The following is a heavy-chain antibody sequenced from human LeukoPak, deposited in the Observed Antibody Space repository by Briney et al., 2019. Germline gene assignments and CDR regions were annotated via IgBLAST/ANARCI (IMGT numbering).Heavy chain of an antibody. CDR3: ATVGDFWSGFLYDY. J-gene: IGHJ4*02. CDR1: GYTLTELS. CDR2: FDPEDGET. D-gene: IGHD3-3*01. V-gene: IGHV1-24*01. Sequence: ASVKVSCKVSGYTLTELSMHWVRQAPGKGREWMGGFDPEDGETIYAQKFQGRVTMTEDTSTDTAYMELSSLRSEDTAVYYCATVGDFWSGFLYDYWGQGTLVTVSS.